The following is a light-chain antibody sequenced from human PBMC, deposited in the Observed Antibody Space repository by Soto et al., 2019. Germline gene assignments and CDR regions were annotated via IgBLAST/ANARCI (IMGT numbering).Light chain of an antibody. V-gene: IGKV1-27*01. J-gene: IGKJ1*01. CDR2: AAS. Sequence: DIQMTQSPSSLSASVGDRVTITCRASQGISNYLAWYQQKPGKVPNLLIYAASTLQSGVPSRFSGSGSGTDFTLTISGRQPEDVETYYCQECNTAPTWKFGQGNKVEV. CDR3: QECNTAPTWK. CDR1: QGISNY.